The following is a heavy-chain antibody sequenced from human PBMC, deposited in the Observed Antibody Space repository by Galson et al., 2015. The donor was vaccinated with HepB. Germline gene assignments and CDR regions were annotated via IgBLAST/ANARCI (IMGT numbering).Heavy chain of an antibody. V-gene: IGHV4-59*01. CDR3: ARGIPGEAFDI. D-gene: IGHD3-10*01. CDR1: GGSINDYY. J-gene: IGHJ3*02. CDR2: ISYSGIT. Sequence: SLTCIVSGGSINDYYWNWIRQAPGKGLEWIGFISYSGITNYSPSLKSRVTISLDTTKKQFFLKLASVTAADTAVYYCARGIPGEAFDIWGQGTMVTVSS.